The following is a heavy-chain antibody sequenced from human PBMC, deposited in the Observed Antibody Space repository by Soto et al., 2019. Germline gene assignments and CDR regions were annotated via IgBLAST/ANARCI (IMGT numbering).Heavy chain of an antibody. CDR3: ATLTRYYYILTGYYWYHFDQ. CDR2: INHSGST. CDR1: GGSFTDYY. J-gene: IGHJ4*02. Sequence: QVQLQQWGAGLLKPSATLSLTCAVYGGSFTDYYWSWIRQPPGKGLEWIGEINHSGSTNSRPTLKRRVTISHDRCMNQFSLKLSSVTAVDTAVYYCATLTRYYYILTGYYWYHFDQWGQGTLVTVSS. D-gene: IGHD3-9*01. V-gene: IGHV4-34*01.